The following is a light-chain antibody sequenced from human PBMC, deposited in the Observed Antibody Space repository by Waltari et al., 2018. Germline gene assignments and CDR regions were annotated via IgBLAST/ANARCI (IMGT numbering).Light chain of an antibody. CDR3: QVWDTSIDLSV. CDR1: NIAYKN. Sequence: SYVLTLAPFVSVAPGDTARITCGGNNIAYKNVHWYQQKPDQAPVLVIFYDSDRPSGIPERFSGSNSGNTATLTISRAEAGDEADYYCQVWDTSIDLSVFGTGTKVTVL. J-gene: IGLJ1*01. V-gene: IGLV3-21*04. CDR2: YDS.